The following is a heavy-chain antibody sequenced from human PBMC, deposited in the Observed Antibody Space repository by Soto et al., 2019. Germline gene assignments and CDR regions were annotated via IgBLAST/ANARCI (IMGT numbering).Heavy chain of an antibody. CDR1: GGSITSGTYY. Sequence: PSETLSLTCTVSGGSITSGTYYWSWIRQRPGTGLELIGYIYYSGSTYYHPSLQSRVAMSVDPSKHQFSLKLSSVTAADTAVYYCARDLHRSLGCGGWFDSWGQGILVTVSS. CDR3: ARDLHRSLGCGGWFDS. D-gene: IGHD3-16*01. J-gene: IGHJ5*01. CDR2: IYYSGST. V-gene: IGHV4-31*03.